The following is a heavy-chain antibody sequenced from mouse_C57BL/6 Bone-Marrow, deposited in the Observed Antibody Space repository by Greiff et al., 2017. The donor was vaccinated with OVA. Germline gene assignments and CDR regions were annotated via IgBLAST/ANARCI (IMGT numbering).Heavy chain of an antibody. CDR2: IDPANGNT. V-gene: IGHV14-3*01. J-gene: IGHJ4*01. Sequence: EVKLVESVAELVRPGASVKLSCTASGFNIKNTYMHWVKQRPEQGLEWIGRIDPANGNTKYAPKFQGKATITADTSSNTAYLQLSSLTSEDTAIYYCAARTVVPYYYAMDYWGQGTSVTVSS. D-gene: IGHD1-1*01. CDR1: GFNIKNTY. CDR3: AARTVVPYYYAMDY.